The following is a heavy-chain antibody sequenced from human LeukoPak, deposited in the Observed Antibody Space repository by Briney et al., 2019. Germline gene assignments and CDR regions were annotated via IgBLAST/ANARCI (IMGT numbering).Heavy chain of an antibody. CDR1: GFTFSSYA. D-gene: IGHD1-26*01. Sequence: GGSLRLSCAASGFTFSSYAMHWVRQAPGKGLEWVAVISYDGSNKYYADSVKGRFTISRDNSKNTLYLQMNSQRAEDTAVYCCAKFRRLVGATNWGQGTLVTVSS. CDR3: AKFRRLVGATN. V-gene: IGHV3-30-3*01. CDR2: ISYDGSNK. J-gene: IGHJ4*02.